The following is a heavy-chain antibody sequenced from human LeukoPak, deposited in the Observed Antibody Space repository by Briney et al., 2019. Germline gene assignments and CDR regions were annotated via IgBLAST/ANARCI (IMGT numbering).Heavy chain of an antibody. D-gene: IGHD2-21*01. J-gene: IGHJ4*02. Sequence: GGSLRLSCAASGFTFSSYAMHWVRQAPGKGLEWVAVISYDGSNKYYADSVKGRFTISRDNSKNTLYLRMNSLRAEDTAVYYCAKNVGPYPYFDYWGQGTLVTVSS. V-gene: IGHV3-30-3*02. CDR2: ISYDGSNK. CDR1: GFTFSSYA. CDR3: AKNVGPYPYFDY.